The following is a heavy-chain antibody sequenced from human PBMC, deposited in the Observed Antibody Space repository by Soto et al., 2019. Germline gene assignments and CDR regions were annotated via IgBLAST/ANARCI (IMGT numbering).Heavy chain of an antibody. CDR1: GGSISSYY. CDR3: ARSEGGYQYKGAFDI. CDR2: IYYSGST. D-gene: IGHD3-22*01. V-gene: IGHV4-59*01. J-gene: IGHJ3*02. Sequence: SETLSLTCTVSGGSISSYYWSWIRQPPGKGLEWIGYIYYSGSTNYNPSLKSRVTISVDTSKNQFSLKLSSVTAADTAVYYCARSEGGYQYKGAFDIWGQGTMVTVSS.